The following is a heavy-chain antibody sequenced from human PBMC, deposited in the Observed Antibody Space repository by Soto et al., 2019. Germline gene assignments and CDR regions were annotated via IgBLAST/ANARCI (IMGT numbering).Heavy chain of an antibody. V-gene: IGHV3-72*01. CDR2: SRNEASSYTT. CDR1: GFRFSDFY. Sequence: GGSLRLSCAASGFRFSDFYMDWVRQTPGKGLEWVGRSRNEASSYTTDYAASVKGRFSISRHESQKSLFLQMNSLKTEDTAVYYCAVNYYGLDVLGQGATVTV. CDR3: AVNYYGLDV. J-gene: IGHJ6*02.